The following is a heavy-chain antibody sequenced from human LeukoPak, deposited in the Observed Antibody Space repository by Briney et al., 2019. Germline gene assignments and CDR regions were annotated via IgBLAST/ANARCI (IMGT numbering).Heavy chain of an antibody. CDR2: ISSSSSTI. CDR3: ATLYDILTGYYRSLFDY. Sequence: GESLRLSCAASGFTFSSYSMNWVRQAPGKGLEWVSYISSSSSTIYHADSVKGRFTISRDNAKNSLYLQMNSLRAEDTAVYYCATLYDILTGYYRSLFDYWGQGILVTVSS. D-gene: IGHD3-9*01. CDR1: GFTFSSYS. J-gene: IGHJ4*02. V-gene: IGHV3-48*01.